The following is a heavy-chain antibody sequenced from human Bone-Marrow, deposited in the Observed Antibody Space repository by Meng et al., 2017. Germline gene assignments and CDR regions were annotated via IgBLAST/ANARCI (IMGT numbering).Heavy chain of an antibody. D-gene: IGHD2-2*01. CDR1: GYTFTGYY. Sequence: ASVKVSCKASGYTFTGYYMHWVRQAPGQGLEWMGRINPNSGGTNYAQKFQSRVTMTRDTSISTAYMELSRLRSDDTAVYYCARLRSSTRGWFDPWGQGTLVTVSS. V-gene: IGHV1-2*06. CDR2: INPNSGGT. J-gene: IGHJ5*02. CDR3: ARLRSSTRGWFDP.